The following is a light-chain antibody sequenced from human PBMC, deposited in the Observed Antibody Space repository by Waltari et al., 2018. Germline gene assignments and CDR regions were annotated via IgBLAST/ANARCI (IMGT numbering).Light chain of an antibody. J-gene: IGKJ4*01. CDR3: QQYNNWPPT. CDR1: QSVNGD. Sequence: VKTQSPATRAVSPGERATRSCRASQSVNGDLAWYQQRPGQAPRLLIHDASTRATGIPVRFSGSGSGTEFTLTISSLQSEDSAIYCCQQYNNWPPTFGGGTKVEIK. CDR2: DAS. V-gene: IGKV3-15*01.